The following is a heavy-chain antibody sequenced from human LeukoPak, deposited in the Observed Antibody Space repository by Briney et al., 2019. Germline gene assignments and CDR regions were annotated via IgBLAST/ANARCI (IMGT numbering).Heavy chain of an antibody. J-gene: IGHJ4*02. CDR1: GYTFTGYY. CDR3: ARDRGLDYDFSLHDY. D-gene: IGHD3-3*01. V-gene: IGHV1-2*02. CDR2: INPNSGGT. Sequence: ASVKVSCKASGYTFTGYYMHWVRQAPGQGLEWMGWINPNSGGTNYAQKFQGRVTMTRDTSISTAYMELSRLRSDDTAVYYCARDRGLDYDFSLHDYWGQGTLVTVSS.